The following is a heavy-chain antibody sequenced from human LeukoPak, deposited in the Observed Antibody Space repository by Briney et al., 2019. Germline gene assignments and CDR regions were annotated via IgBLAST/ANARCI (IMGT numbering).Heavy chain of an antibody. CDR1: GDTFSG. D-gene: IGHD1/OR15-1a*01. J-gene: IGHJ2*01. CDR2: ILPSFGTP. CDR3: ARNKGKYWYFDL. Sequence: ASVKVSCKASGDTFSGISWVRQAPGQGLEWMGGILPSFGTPTYAQKFHGRVTITAYESTSTAYMELSSLRSEDTAVYYCARNKGKYWYFDLWGRGSLVTVSS. V-gene: IGHV1-69*01.